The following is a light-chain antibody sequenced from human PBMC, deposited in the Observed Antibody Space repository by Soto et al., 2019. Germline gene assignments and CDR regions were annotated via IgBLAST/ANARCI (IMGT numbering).Light chain of an antibody. V-gene: IGKV1-5*03. Sequence: DIRMTQSPSTLSASVGDRVTITCRASQSISSWLAWYQQKPGEAPKLLIYKASSLEIGVPSRFSGSGSGTEFTLTIRSLQPDDFATYYCQQYNNYSAWTFGQGTKVEIK. CDR1: QSISSW. CDR2: KAS. CDR3: QQYNNYSAWT. J-gene: IGKJ1*01.